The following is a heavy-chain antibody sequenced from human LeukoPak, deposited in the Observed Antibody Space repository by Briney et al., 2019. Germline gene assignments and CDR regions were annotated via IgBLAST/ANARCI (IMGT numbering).Heavy chain of an antibody. V-gene: IGHV4-59*11. CDR2: IYFTGST. CDR3: ARGSLDCSGGSCYPIVDY. Sequence: SETLTLTCTVSGGSSGSHYWSWIRQLPGKELEWIGYIYFTGSTDYNPSFKSRATMSVDTSENQFSLKLSSVIAADTAVYYCARGSLDCSGGSCYPIVDYWGQGTLVTVSS. J-gene: IGHJ4*02. D-gene: IGHD2-15*01. CDR1: GGSSGSHY.